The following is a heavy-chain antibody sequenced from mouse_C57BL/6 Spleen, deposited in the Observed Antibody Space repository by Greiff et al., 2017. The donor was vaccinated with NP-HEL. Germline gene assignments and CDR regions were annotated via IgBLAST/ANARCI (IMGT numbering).Heavy chain of an antibody. J-gene: IGHJ2*01. D-gene: IGHD1-1*01. Sequence: QVQLKESGAELVKPGASVKLSCKASGYTFTSYWMQWVKQRPGQGLEWIGEIDPSDSYTNYNQKFKGKATLTVDTSSSTAYMQLSSLTSEDSAVYYCARTLITTVVALDYWGQGTTLTVSS. CDR1: GYTFTSYW. CDR2: IDPSDSYT. V-gene: IGHV1-50*01. CDR3: ARTLITTVVALDY.